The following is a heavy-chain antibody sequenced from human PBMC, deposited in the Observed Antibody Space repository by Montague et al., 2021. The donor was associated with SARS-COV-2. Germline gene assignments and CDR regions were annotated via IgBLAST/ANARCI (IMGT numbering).Heavy chain of an antibody. Sequence: SETLSLTCTVSGVSFTDYYWSWIRQPPGKGLQWVGDVLYNKGTNFNPSLKSRVAISVDTSKNQFSLRLTSVTAADTAFYSCVRLPHYDGLYGPPDFWGQGTLVTVSS. J-gene: IGHJ4*02. CDR3: VRLPHYDGLYGPPDF. V-gene: IGHV4-59*08. D-gene: IGHD3-16*01. CDR2: VLYNKGT. CDR1: GVSFTDYY.